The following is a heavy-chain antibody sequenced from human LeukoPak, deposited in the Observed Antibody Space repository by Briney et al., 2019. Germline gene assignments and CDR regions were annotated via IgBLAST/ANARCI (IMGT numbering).Heavy chain of an antibody. CDR3: ARDRKRGYGSGSYGGYWFDP. CDR1: GGPISSSSYY. V-gene: IGHV4-39*07. CDR2: IYYSGST. J-gene: IGHJ5*02. D-gene: IGHD3-10*01. Sequence: SETLSLTCTVSGGPISSSSYYWGWIRQPPGKGLEWIGSIYYSGSTYYNPSLKSRVTISVDTSKNQSSLKLSSVTAADTAVYYCARDRKRGYGSGSYGGYWFDPWGQGTLVTVSS.